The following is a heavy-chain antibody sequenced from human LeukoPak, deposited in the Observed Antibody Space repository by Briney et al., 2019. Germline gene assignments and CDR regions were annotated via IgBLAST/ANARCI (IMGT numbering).Heavy chain of an antibody. Sequence: ASVKVSCKASGYIFTDYYMHWVRQAPGQGLEWMGWINPNSGGTNFAQKFQGRVTMTRDTSISTAYMELSRLRSDDTAVYYCARDVWGVGAPRLDYWGQGTLVTVSS. D-gene: IGHD3-16*01. CDR1: GYIFTDYY. J-gene: IGHJ4*02. CDR2: INPNSGGT. V-gene: IGHV1-2*02. CDR3: ARDVWGVGAPRLDY.